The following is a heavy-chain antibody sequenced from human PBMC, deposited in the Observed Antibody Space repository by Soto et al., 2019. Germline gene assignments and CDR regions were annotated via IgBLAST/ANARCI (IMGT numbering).Heavy chain of an antibody. V-gene: IGHV4-59*08. D-gene: IGHD3-10*01. CDR3: ARLGFGALPGLVDV. Sequence: QVQLQESGPGLVKPSETLSLSCTVSNGSISNYYGSWIRQPPGKGMEWIGYVHHSWGSFYNPSLQSRVAISLDTSKSQFSLQLTSVTATDTAVYYCARLGFGALPGLVDVWGQGITVTVSS. J-gene: IGHJ6*02. CDR2: VHHSWGS. CDR1: NGSISNYY.